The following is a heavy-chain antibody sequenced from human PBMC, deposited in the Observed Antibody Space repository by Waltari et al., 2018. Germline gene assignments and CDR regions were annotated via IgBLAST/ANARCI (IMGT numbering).Heavy chain of an antibody. CDR3: ARGVVAAAGKVGVIYYFDY. D-gene: IGHD6-13*01. CDR2: VNPSRGGT. Sequence: QVQLVQSGAEVKKPGASVKVSCKASGYTFTGYYMHWVRQAPVQGLEWMGGVNPSRGGTNYDQKFQGRVTRTRETSTSTAYMELSRLRSDDTAVYYCARGVVAAAGKVGVIYYFDYWGQGTLVTVSS. CDR1: GYTFTGYY. J-gene: IGHJ4*02. V-gene: IGHV1-2*02.